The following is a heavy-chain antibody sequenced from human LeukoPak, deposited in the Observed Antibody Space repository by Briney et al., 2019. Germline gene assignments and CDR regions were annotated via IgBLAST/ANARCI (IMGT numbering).Heavy chain of an antibody. CDR3: ARRIAAAVPRSDY. D-gene: IGHD6-13*01. CDR2: IYPGDSDT. CDR1: GYSFTSYW. Sequence: GESLKISCKGSGYSFTSYWIGWVRQMPGKGLEWMGIIYPGDSDTRYSPSFQGQVTISADKSTSTAYLQWSSLKASDTAMYYCARRIAAAVPRSDYWGQGTLVTVSS. J-gene: IGHJ4*02. V-gene: IGHV5-51*01.